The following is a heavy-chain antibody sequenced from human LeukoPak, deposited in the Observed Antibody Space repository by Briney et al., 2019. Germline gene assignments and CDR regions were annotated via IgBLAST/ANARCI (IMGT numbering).Heavy chain of an antibody. Sequence: SETLSLTCTVSGDSINGSTYYWGWIRQFPGKGLEWIGSISSSGSTYYNWSLKSRVTISVDTSKNQFSLKLSSVTAADTAVYYCARDRQGSLAAFDIWGQGTVVTVSS. CDR1: GDSINGSTYY. V-gene: IGHV4-39*07. D-gene: IGHD3-10*01. CDR3: ARDRQGSLAAFDI. CDR2: ISSSGST. J-gene: IGHJ3*02.